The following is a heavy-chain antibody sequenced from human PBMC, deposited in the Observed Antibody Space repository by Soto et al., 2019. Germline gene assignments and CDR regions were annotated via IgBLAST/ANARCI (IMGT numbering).Heavy chain of an antibody. CDR3: ARDVTDFWSGHEGMDV. D-gene: IGHD3-3*01. Sequence: SETLSLTCTVSGGSISNGGYYWSWIRHHPGKGLEWIGYIYYSGSTSYNPSLKSRVTISVDTSKNQFSLKLTSVTAADTAVYYCARDVTDFWSGHEGMDVWGQGTTVTVSS. CDR1: GGSISNGGYY. CDR2: IYYSGST. J-gene: IGHJ6*02. V-gene: IGHV4-31*03.